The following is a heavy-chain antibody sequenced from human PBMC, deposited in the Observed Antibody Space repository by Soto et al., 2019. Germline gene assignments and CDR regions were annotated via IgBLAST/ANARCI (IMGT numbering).Heavy chain of an antibody. J-gene: IGHJ6*02. D-gene: IGHD2-15*01. Sequence: ASVKVSCKASGSGFIRSGIQWVRQAHGQRLEWIGWIVVASGQTNYAQNFRGRVAITRDTSTATAYIELTGLTSEDTAVYFCSADRPDIGVGWWVWGQGTTVSVSS. V-gene: IGHV1-58*02. CDR3: SADRPDIGVGWWV. CDR1: GSGFIRSG. CDR2: IVVASGQT.